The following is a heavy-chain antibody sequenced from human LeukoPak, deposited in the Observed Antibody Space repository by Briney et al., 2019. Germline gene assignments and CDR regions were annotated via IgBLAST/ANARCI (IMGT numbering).Heavy chain of an antibody. CDR3: VGYCSGGSCFPGWG. Sequence: GRSLRLSCAASGFTFSSYGMHWVRQAPGKGLEWVAGISYDGSNKDYADSVEGRFTISRDNSKNTLYLQMNSLRAEDTAMYYCVGYCSGGSCFPGWGWGQGTLVTVSS. CDR2: ISYDGSNK. D-gene: IGHD2-15*01. J-gene: IGHJ4*02. CDR1: GFTFSSYG. V-gene: IGHV3-30*03.